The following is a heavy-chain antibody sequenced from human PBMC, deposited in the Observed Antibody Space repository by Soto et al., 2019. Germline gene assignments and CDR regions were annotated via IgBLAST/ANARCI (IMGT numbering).Heavy chain of an antibody. J-gene: IGHJ3*02. D-gene: IGHD3-22*01. CDR2: IIPIFGTA. V-gene: IGHV1-69*12. Sequence: QVQLVQCGAEVKKPGSSVKVSCNASGGTCNSYAISWVRQAPGQGLEWMGGIIPIFGTANYAQKFQGRVTISADESTSTAYMELSSLRSEDTAVYYCARGGRDYYDSSGYYRHDAFDIWGQGTMVTVSS. CDR3: ARGGRDYYDSSGYYRHDAFDI. CDR1: GGTCNSYA.